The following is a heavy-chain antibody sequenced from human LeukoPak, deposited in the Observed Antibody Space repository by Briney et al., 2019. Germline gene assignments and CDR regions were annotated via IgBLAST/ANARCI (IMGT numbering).Heavy chain of an antibody. Sequence: SETLSLTCTVSGGSVSSGSYYWSWIRQPPGKGLEWIGYIYYSGSTNYNPSLKSRVTISVDTSKNQFSLKLSSVTAADTAVYYCARGGLRFLEWSTIDYWGQGTLVTVSS. D-gene: IGHD3-3*01. CDR3: ARGGLRFLEWSTIDY. CDR1: GGSVSSGSYY. V-gene: IGHV4-61*01. CDR2: IYYSGST. J-gene: IGHJ4*02.